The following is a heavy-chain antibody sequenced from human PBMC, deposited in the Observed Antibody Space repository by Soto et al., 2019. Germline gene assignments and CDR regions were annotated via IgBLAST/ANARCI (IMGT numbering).Heavy chain of an antibody. CDR1: GGDLSNSG. J-gene: IGHJ4*02. D-gene: IGHD1-26*01. CDR2: IFPLLAMV. V-gene: IGHV1-69*04. CDR3: EKEGGAVCKS. Sequence: QVNLVQSGTEMKKPGSSVMVSCKVSGGDLSNSGISWVRQAPGQGLEWMGGIFPLLAMVDYSQKFQGRVTISADDPTNTAYMDLGTLRSEDTAVYDCEKEGGAVCKSGGQGTLVIVSS.